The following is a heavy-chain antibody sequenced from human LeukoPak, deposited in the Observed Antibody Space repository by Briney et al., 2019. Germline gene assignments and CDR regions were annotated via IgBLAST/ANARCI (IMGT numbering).Heavy chain of an antibody. CDR2: INWNGGST. V-gene: IGHV3-20*04. CDR3: ARDPQPSGTFDY. J-gene: IGHJ4*02. CDR1: GFTFDDYG. Sequence: GSLRLSCAAYGFTFDDYGMSWVRQAPGKGLEWVSGINWNGGSTGYADSVKGRFTISRDNAKNSLYLQTNSLRAEDTALYYCARDPQPSGTFDYWGQGTLVTVSS. D-gene: IGHD1-14*01.